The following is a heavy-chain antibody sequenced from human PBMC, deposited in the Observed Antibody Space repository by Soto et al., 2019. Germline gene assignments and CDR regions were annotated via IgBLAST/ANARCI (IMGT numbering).Heavy chain of an antibody. CDR1: GGTFSSYA. CDR2: IIPIFGTA. D-gene: IGHD1-7*01. J-gene: IGHJ4*02. Sequence: SVKVSCKASGGTFSSYAISWVRQAPGQGLEWMGGIIPIFGTANYAQKFQGRVTITADESTSTAYMELSSLRSEDTAVYYCARDRGGRNYNWNYVPFDYWGQGTLVTVSS. V-gene: IGHV1-69*13. CDR3: ARDRGGRNYNWNYVPFDY.